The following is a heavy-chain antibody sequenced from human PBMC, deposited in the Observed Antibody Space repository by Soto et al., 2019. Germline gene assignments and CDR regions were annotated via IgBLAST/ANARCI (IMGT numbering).Heavy chain of an antibody. D-gene: IGHD3-10*01. CDR2: INHSGST. CDR3: ARDMVRGLDWFDP. J-gene: IGHJ5*02. V-gene: IGHV4-34*01. CDR1: GGSFSGYY. Sequence: ETLSLTCAVYGGSFSGYYWSWIRQPPGKGLEWIGEINHSGSTNYNPSLKSRVTISVDTSKNQFSLKLSSVTAADTAVYYCARDMVRGLDWFDPWGQGTLVTVSS.